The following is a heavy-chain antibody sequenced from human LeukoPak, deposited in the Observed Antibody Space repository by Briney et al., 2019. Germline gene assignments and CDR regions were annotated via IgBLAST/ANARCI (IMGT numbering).Heavy chain of an antibody. CDR2: IYYSGST. CDR3: ARVPTGAATATWYFDY. Sequence: TSQTLSLTCTVSGGSISGGGYYWSWIRQHPGKGLEWIGYIYYSGSTYYNPSLQSRVTISLDMSKNQFSLKLSSVTAADTAVYYCARVPTGAATATWYFDYWGQGTLVTVSS. V-gene: IGHV4-31*03. J-gene: IGHJ4*02. CDR1: GGSISGGGYY. D-gene: IGHD6-13*01.